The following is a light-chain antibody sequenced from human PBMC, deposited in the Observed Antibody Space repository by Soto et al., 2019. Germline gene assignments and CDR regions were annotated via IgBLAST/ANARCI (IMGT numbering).Light chain of an antibody. CDR1: QGLRFSDGDTY. J-gene: IGKJ1*01. CDR3: QHYKSYPWT. V-gene: IGKV2-30*01. CDR2: KVS. Sequence: DVVMTQSPLSLPVSLGQPASISCRSSQGLRFSDGDTYLNWFQQRPGQSPRRLIYKVSNRDSGLPDRFSGSGSEPEFTLTISSLQPDDFAIYYCQHYKSYPWTYGQGTKVDIK.